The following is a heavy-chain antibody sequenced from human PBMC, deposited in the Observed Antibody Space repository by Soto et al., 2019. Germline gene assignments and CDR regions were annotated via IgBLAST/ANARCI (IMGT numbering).Heavy chain of an antibody. V-gene: IGHV3-15*07. CDR2: IKSKAGVGAL. D-gene: IGHD3-10*01. CDR1: GFSFTEAW. J-gene: IGHJ3*01. CDR3: TTDGNFGGVVVAFHL. Sequence: EVQMVESGGGLVKPGGSLRLSCAVSGFSFTEAWMNWVRQAPGKGLEWVGRIKSKAGVGALDYAAPVKGRFTISRDDSKDTLYLQINSLKTEDTAVYYCTTDGNFGGVVVAFHLWGQGTMLTVSS.